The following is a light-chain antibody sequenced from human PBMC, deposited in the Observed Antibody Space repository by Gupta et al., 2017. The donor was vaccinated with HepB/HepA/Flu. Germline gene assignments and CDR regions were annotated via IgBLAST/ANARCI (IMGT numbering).Light chain of an antibody. V-gene: IGLV2-23*02. J-gene: IGLJ1*01. CDR2: EVS. CDR3: CSFAGSSTCV. CDR1: SSDVGSYKF. Sequence: QSALTQPASVSGSPGQSITISCTGTSSDVGSYKFVSWYQQHPGKAPKLMIYEVSKRPSGISNRFSGSKSGNTASLTISGLQAEDEADYYCCSFAGSSTCVFGTGAKVTVL.